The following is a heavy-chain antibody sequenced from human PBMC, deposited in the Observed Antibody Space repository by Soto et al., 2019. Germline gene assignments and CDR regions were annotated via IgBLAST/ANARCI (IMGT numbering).Heavy chain of an antibody. V-gene: IGHV6-1*01. Sequence: SQTLSLTCAISGDSVSRNSVAWNWIRQSPSRGLEWLGRTYYRSKWNNDYAGSVRSRIIINPDTSKNQFSLQLNSVTPEDTAMYYCARSHPHSSSWYTFDYWGHGTLVTVSS. CDR3: ARSHPHSSSWYTFDY. D-gene: IGHD6-13*01. CDR1: GDSVSRNSVA. J-gene: IGHJ4*01. CDR2: TYYRSKWNN.